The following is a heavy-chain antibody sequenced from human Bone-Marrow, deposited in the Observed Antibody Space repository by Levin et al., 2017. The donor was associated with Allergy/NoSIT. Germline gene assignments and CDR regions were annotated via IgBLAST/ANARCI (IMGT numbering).Heavy chain of an antibody. CDR1: GFTFSSYG. J-gene: IGHJ3*02. CDR3: ASSGWSSDAFDI. D-gene: IGHD6-19*01. CDR2: ISYDGSNK. Sequence: PGESLKISCAASGFTFSSYGMHWVRQAPGKGLEWVAVISYDGSNKYYADSVKGRFTISRDNSKNTLYLQMNSLRAEDTAVYYCASSGWSSDAFDIWGQGTMVTVSS. V-gene: IGHV3-30*03.